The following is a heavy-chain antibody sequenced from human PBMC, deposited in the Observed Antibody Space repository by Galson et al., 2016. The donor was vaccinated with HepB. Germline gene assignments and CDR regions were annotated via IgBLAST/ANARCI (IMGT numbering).Heavy chain of an antibody. D-gene: IGHD6-6*01. V-gene: IGHV4-4*07. CDR1: AGSISSHY. CDR2: VRTSGRT. Sequence: SETLSLTCTVAAGSISSHYWTWIRQPAGNGLEWIGRVRTSGRTNYNPSLKSRVTMPVDKPKNQLSRRLTSVTAADTAVYYCARQYEYRSTWYYFDNWGQGTLVTASS. CDR3: ARQYEYRSTWYYFDN. J-gene: IGHJ4*02.